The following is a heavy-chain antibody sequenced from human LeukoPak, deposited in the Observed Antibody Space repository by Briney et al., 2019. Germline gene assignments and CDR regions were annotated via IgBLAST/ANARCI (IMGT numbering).Heavy chain of an antibody. CDR3: AKDEPTGYYDRGFDY. D-gene: IGHD3-22*01. V-gene: IGHV3-11*01. J-gene: IGHJ4*02. CDR1: GFTFSDYY. CDR2: ISSSGSTI. Sequence: PGGSLRLSCAASGFTFSDYYMSWIRQAPGKGLEWVSYISSSGSTIYYADSVKSRFTISRDNSKNTLYLQMNSLRAEDTAVYYCAKDEPTGYYDRGFDYWGQGTLVTVSS.